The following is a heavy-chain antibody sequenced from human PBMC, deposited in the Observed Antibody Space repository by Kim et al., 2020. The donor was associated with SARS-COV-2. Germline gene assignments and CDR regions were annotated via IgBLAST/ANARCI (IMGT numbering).Heavy chain of an antibody. CDR3: AREVDYYGSGSPLYYYGMDG. D-gene: IGHD3-10*01. Sequence: SETLSLTCTVSGGSISSYYWSWIRQPPGKGLEWIGYIYYSGSTNYNPSLKSRVTISVDTSKNQFSLKLSSVTAADTAVYYCAREVDYYGSGSPLYYYGMDGWGQGTTVTVSS. CDR1: GGSISSYY. V-gene: IGHV4-59*01. J-gene: IGHJ6*02. CDR2: IYYSGST.